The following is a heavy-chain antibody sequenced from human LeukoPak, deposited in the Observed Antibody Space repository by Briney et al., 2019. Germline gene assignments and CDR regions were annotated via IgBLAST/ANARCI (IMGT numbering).Heavy chain of an antibody. Sequence: ASVKVSCKGSGYTFTGYYMHWVRQAPGQGLEWMGWINPNSGGTNYAQKFQGRVTMTRDTSISTAYMELSRLRSDDTAVYYCARYSCSSTSCYKEGNWFDPWGQGTLVTVSS. J-gene: IGHJ5*02. CDR3: ARYSCSSTSCYKEGNWFDP. V-gene: IGHV1-2*02. CDR1: GYTFTGYY. CDR2: INPNSGGT. D-gene: IGHD2-2*02.